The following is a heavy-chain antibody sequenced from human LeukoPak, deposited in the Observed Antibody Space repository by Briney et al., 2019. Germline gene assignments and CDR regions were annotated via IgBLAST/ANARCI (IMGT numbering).Heavy chain of an antibody. CDR3: AREQDFQH. V-gene: IGHV3-48*03. Sequence: GGSLRLSCAASGFTFSIYGMNWVRQAPGKGLEWVSYISSSGSTMHYADSVKGRFTISRDNAKNSLYLHMNSLRAEDTAVYYCAREQDFQHWGQGTRVTVSS. J-gene: IGHJ1*01. CDR2: ISSSGSTM. CDR1: GFTFSIYG.